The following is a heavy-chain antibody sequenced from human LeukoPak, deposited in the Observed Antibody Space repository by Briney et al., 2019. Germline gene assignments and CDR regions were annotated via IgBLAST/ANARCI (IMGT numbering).Heavy chain of an antibody. Sequence: GGSLRLSCSASGFTFSSYTIHWVRQAPGKGLEFVSAITNNGGNTYYADSVKGRFTISRDNSKNTVYLRMSSLRAEDTAVYYCVIVRGYFDSSGSDYWGQGTLVTVSS. J-gene: IGHJ4*02. CDR2: ITNNGGNT. CDR1: GFTFSSYT. CDR3: VIVRGYFDSSGSDY. D-gene: IGHD3-9*01. V-gene: IGHV3-64D*06.